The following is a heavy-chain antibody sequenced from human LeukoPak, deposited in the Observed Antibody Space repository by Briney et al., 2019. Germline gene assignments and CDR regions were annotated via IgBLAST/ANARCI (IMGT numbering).Heavy chain of an antibody. CDR3: ARYTEYYYDSSGYYGY. CDR1: GYTFTGYY. V-gene: IGHV1-2*02. J-gene: IGHJ4*02. D-gene: IGHD3-22*01. CDR2: IIPDSGGT. Sequence: VASVKVSCKASGYTFTGYYMHWVRQAPGQGLEWMGWIIPDSGGTNYAQKFQGRVTMTRDTSISTAYMELSRLRSDDTAVYYCARYTEYYYDSSGYYGYWGQGTLVTVSS.